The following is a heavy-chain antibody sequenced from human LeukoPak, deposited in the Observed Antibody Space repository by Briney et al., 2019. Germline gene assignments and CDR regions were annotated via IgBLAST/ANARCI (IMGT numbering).Heavy chain of an antibody. CDR2: INHSGST. J-gene: IGHJ6*02. CDR3: ARANYYYYYGMDV. Sequence: SETLSLTCTVSGGSISSGSYYWSWIRQPPGKGLEWIGEINHSGSTNYNPSLKSRVTISVDTSKNQFSLKLSSVTAADTAVYYCARANYYYYYGMDVWGQGTTVTVSS. CDR1: GGSISSGSYY. V-gene: IGHV4-39*07.